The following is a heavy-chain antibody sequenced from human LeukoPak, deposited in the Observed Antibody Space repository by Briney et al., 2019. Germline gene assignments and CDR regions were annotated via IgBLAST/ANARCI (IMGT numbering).Heavy chain of an antibody. D-gene: IGHD1-7*01. CDR3: ARWTGTTLDY. J-gene: IGHJ4*02. Sequence: GGSLRLSCAASGFTVSSKYMSWVRQAPGKRLEWVSVINSGGSTYYADSVKGRFTISRDNSKNTLYLQMNSLRAEDTALYYCARWTGTTLDYWGQGTLVTVSS. V-gene: IGHV3-66*01. CDR1: GFTVSSKY. CDR2: INSGGST.